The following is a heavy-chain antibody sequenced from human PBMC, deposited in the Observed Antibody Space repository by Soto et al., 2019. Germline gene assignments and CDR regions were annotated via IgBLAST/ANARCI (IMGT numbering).Heavy chain of an antibody. Sequence: ASVKVSCKASGYTFTSYAIHWVRQAPGQRLEWMGWIDAGNGNTKYSEKFQGRVTFTRDTSASTAYMQLSSLRSEDMTVYYCAREFRYSTYWYGAFDFWGHGTMVTVSS. D-gene: IGHD6-19*01. CDR3: AREFRYSTYWYGAFDF. J-gene: IGHJ3*01. V-gene: IGHV1-3*03. CDR2: IDAGNGNT. CDR1: GYTFTSYA.